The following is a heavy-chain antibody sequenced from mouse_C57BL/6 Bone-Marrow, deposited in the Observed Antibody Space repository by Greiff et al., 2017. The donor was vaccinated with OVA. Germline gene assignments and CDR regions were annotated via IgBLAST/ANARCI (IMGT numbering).Heavy chain of an antibody. V-gene: IGHV1-69*01. CDR2: IDPSDSYT. J-gene: IGHJ2*01. Sequence: LQQPGAELVMPGASVKLSCKASGYTFTSYWMHWVKQRPGQGLEWIGEIDPSDSYTNYNQKFKGKSTLTVDKSSSTAYMQLSSLTSEDSAVYYCARLLGRNYWGQGTTLTVSS. D-gene: IGHD4-1*01. CDR1: GYTFTSYW. CDR3: ARLLGRNY.